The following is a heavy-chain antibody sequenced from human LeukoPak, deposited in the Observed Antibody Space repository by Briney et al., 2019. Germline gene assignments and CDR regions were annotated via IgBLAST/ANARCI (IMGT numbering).Heavy chain of an antibody. J-gene: IGHJ5*02. Sequence: SETLSLTCTVSGGSMSPYYWSWIRQPPGKGLEWIGYIYYSGSPNYNPSLKSRVTISVDTSKNQFSLKLSSVTAADTAVYYCARDRPLYGSGGGGFDPWGQGTLVTVSS. V-gene: IGHV4-59*01. CDR1: GGSMSPYY. D-gene: IGHD3-10*01. CDR3: ARDRPLYGSGGGGFDP. CDR2: IYYSGSP.